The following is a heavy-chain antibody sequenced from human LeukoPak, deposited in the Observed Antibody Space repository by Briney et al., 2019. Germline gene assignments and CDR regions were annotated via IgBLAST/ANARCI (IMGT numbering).Heavy chain of an antibody. CDR2: IHYSGTT. V-gene: IGHV4-59*08. Sequence: KSGGSLRLSCAASGFTFSGSYMSWIRQAPGKGLEWIGFIHYSGTTAYNPSLKSRVSISVDTSKNQFSLKLSSVTAADTAVFYCVRLGPCSGGHCHPDYWGQGTLVTVSS. CDR3: VRLGPCSGGHCHPDY. J-gene: IGHJ4*02. D-gene: IGHD2-15*01. CDR1: GFTFSGSY.